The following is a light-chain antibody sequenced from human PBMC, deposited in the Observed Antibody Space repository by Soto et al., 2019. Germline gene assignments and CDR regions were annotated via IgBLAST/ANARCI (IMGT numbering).Light chain of an antibody. CDR3: QESHTFLWGT. V-gene: IGKV1-39*01. Sequence: DLQMTQSPSSLSASVGDRVTITCRATQTISNSLNWYQQRPGKAPNLLIYGTSTLPGGVPSRFSGSGSGTDFTLTISSLQPEDSATYFCQESHTFLWGTFGQGTKV. CDR1: QTISNS. CDR2: GTS. J-gene: IGKJ1*01.